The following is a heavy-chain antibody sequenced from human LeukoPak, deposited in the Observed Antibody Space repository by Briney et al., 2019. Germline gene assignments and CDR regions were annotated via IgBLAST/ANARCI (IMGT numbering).Heavy chain of an antibody. J-gene: IGHJ6*03. D-gene: IGHD4-17*01. CDR1: GFTFSSYS. CDR2: ISSSSSYI. V-gene: IGHV3-21*01. CDR3: ARDPDYGDPKPYYYYMDV. Sequence: PGGSLRLSCAASGFTFSSYSMNWVRQAPGKGLEWVSSISSSSSYIYYADSVKGRFTISRDNAKNSLYLQMNSLRAEDTAVYYCARDPDYGDPKPYYYYMDVWGKGTTVTVSS.